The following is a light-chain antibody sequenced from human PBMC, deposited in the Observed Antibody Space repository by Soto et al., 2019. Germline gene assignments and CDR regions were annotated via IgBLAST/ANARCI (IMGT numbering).Light chain of an antibody. CDR1: SSAVGSYGL. Sequence: QSALTQPASVSGSPGQSITISCTGSSSAVGSYGLVSWYQCHPGKVPKLIIYQGSKRPSGVSNRFSGSEPGSTASLTISGLQAEGEADYYCCSSAPSRTVVFGTGTKLTVL. V-gene: IGLV2-23*01. CDR3: CSSAPSRTVV. CDR2: QGS. J-gene: IGLJ1*01.